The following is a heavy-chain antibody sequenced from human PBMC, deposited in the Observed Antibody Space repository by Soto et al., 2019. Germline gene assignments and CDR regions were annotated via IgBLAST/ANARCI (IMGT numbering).Heavy chain of an antibody. CDR2: VRSSGDDT. CDR3: ARDGESSSSSDFDF. V-gene: IGHV3-48*02. D-gene: IGHD2-2*01. J-gene: IGHJ4*02. Sequence: DVQLVESGGGLVQPGGSLRLSCAASGFTFGYYNMHWVRQAPGKGLEWVSFVRSSGDDTYYADSVKGRFTISRDNAKDSLYLQMNSLREEATAVYYCARDGESSSSSDFDFWGQGALVTVSS. CDR1: GFTFGYYN.